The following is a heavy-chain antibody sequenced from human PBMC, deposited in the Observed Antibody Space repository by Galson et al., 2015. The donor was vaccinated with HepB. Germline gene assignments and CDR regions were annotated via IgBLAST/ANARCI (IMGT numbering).Heavy chain of an antibody. CDR1: GFTFSSFS. D-gene: IGHD3-16*01. CDR2: ISSSSSTI. V-gene: IGHV3-48*04. Sequence: SLRLSCAASGFTFSSFSMHWVRQAPGKGLEWVSYISSSSSTIYYADSVKGRFTISRDNSKNTLYLQMNSLRAEDTAVYYCAKRSSVWGFIDYWGQGTLVTVSS. CDR3: AKRSSVWGFIDY. J-gene: IGHJ4*02.